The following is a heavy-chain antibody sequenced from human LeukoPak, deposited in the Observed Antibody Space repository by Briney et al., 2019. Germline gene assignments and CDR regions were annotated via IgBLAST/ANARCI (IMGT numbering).Heavy chain of an antibody. CDR2: ISSSSGTI. CDR1: AFTFSTYS. D-gene: IGHD3-16*01. CDR3: ARRSEFGVLYYMDV. V-gene: IGHV3-48*01. Sequence: PGGSLRLSCATSAFTFSTYSMNWVRQAPGKGLEWVSYISSSSGTIYYADSVKGRFTISRDNAKNSLYLQMNSLRAEDTAVYYCARRSEFGVLYYMDVWGKGTTVTVSS. J-gene: IGHJ6*03.